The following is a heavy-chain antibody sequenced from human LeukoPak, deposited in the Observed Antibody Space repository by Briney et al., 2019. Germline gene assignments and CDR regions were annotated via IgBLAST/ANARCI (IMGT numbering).Heavy chain of an antibody. J-gene: IGHJ4*02. CDR3: ARDMIYDVWGSYRNRPLFDY. CDR2: ISAYNGNT. CDR1: GYTFTSYG. D-gene: IGHD3-16*02. V-gene: IGHV1-18*01. Sequence: ASVKVSCKASGYTFTSYGISWVRQAPGQGLEWMGWISAYNGNTNYAQKLQGRVTMTTDTSTSTAYMELRSPRSDDTAVYYCARDMIYDVWGSYRNRPLFDYWGQGTLVTVSS.